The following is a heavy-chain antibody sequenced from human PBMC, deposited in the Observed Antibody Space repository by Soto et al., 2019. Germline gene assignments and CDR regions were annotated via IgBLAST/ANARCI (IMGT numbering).Heavy chain of an antibody. CDR1: EFTFSSYW. Sequence: GGSLRLSCAASEFTFSSYWMSWVRQAPGKGLEWVANIKQDGSEKYYVDSVKGRFTISRDNAKNSLYLQMNSLRAEDTAVYYCARAITVTTLFDYWGQGTLVTVSS. CDR3: ARAITVTTLFDY. J-gene: IGHJ4*02. D-gene: IGHD4-17*01. CDR2: IKQDGSEK. V-gene: IGHV3-7*04.